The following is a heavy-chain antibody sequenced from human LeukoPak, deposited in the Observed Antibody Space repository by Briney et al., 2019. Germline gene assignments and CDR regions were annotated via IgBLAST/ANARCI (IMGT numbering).Heavy chain of an antibody. J-gene: IGHJ4*02. CDR3: ARGSRIQLWLGYFDY. CDR1: GGTFSSYA. Sequence: ASVKVSCKASGGTFSSYAISWVRQAPGQGLEWMGRIIPIFGIANYAQKFQGRVTITADKSTSTAYMEPSSLRSEDTAVYYCARGSRIQLWLGYFDYWGQGTLVTVSS. CDR2: IIPIFGIA. V-gene: IGHV1-69*04. D-gene: IGHD5-18*01.